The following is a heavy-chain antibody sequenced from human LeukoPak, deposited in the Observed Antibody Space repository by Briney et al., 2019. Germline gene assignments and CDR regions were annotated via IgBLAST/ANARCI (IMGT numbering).Heavy chain of an antibody. V-gene: IGHV4-59*08. J-gene: IGHJ4*02. CDR2: IHYSGNT. CDR3: ARQSRSLGPSDY. Sequence: SETLSLTCTVSGGSISSYYWSWIRQPPGKGLEWIGYIHYSGNTNYNPSLKSRVTISVDTSKKQFSLKLSSVTAADTAVYYCARQSRSLGPSDYWGQGTLVTVSS. CDR1: GGSISSYY.